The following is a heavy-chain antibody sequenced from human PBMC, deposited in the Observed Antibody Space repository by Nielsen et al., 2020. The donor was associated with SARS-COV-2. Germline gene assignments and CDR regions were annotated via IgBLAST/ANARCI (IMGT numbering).Heavy chain of an antibody. V-gene: IGHV3-30*04. D-gene: IGHD3-22*01. J-gene: IGHJ3*02. CDR3: ARESVNYYDSSGYHHTTAFDI. CDR2: ISYDGSNE. Sequence: PGKGLEWVAVISYDGSNEYYADSVKGRFTISRDNAKNSLYLQMNSLRAEDTAVYYCARESVNYYDSSGYHHTTAFDIWGQGTMVTVSS.